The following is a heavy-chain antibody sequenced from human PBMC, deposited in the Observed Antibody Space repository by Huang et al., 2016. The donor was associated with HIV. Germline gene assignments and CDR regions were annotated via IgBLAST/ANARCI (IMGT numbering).Heavy chain of an antibody. Sequence: QMQLQQWGAGLLKPSETLSLTCALYGGSFSGYYWSWIRQPPGKGLEWIGEINHSGSNNYDPSLQSRVSISVDTAKNQFSLKLSSVTAADTAVYYCARGRLMSWIAPRDWFFDLWGRGTLVTVSS. CDR2: INHSGSN. CDR1: GGSFSGYY. V-gene: IGHV4-34*02. CDR3: ARGRLMSWIAPRDWFFDL. D-gene: IGHD5-12*01. J-gene: IGHJ2*01.